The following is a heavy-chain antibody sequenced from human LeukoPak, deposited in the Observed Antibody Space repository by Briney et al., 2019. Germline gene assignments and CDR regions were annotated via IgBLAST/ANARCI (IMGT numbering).Heavy chain of an antibody. CDR3: ARLSRVSLIRGVTGYHSLDV. D-gene: IGHD3-10*01. CDR2: IYYSGST. J-gene: IGHJ6*04. V-gene: IGHV4-59*01. CDR1: GGSTYNFY. Sequence: PSETLSLTCTVSGGSTYNFYWSWIRQPPGGGLDYIGYIYYSGSTNYNPSLKSRVTISLDASKNQFSLKLSSVTAADTAVYYCARLSRVSLIRGVTGYHSLDVWGKGTKVTVSS.